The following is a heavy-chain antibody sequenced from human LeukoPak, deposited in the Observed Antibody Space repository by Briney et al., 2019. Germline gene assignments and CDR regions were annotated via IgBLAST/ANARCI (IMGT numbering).Heavy chain of an antibody. Sequence: PGGSLRLSCAASGFSLSRYWMSWVRQAPGKGLEWVASIKQDGSEKYYVDSVKGRFTISRDNVKNSLYLQMNSLRGEDTAVYYCARVSYYDSSAPSWGYDYWGQGTLVTVSS. CDR1: GFSLSRYW. CDR2: IKQDGSEK. CDR3: ARVSYYDSSAPSWGYDY. V-gene: IGHV3-7*03. D-gene: IGHD3-22*01. J-gene: IGHJ4*02.